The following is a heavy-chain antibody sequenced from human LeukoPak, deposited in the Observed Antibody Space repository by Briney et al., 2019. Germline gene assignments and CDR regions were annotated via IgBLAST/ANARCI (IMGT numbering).Heavy chain of an antibody. V-gene: IGHV3-48*03. J-gene: IGHJ3*02. CDR2: ISSSGSSI. Sequence: GGSLRLSCAASEFTLSSYEMNWVRQAPGKGLEWVSYISSSGSSIYYADSVKGRFTISRDNAKNSLYLQMNSLRAEDTAVYYCAREGALTVTKDAFDIWDQGTMVTVSS. CDR3: AREGALTVTKDAFDI. CDR1: EFTLSSYE. D-gene: IGHD4-17*01.